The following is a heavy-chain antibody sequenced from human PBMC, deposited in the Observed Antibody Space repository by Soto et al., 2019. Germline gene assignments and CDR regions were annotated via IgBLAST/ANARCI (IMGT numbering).Heavy chain of an antibody. J-gene: IGHJ3*02. V-gene: IGHV1-18*01. CDR2: ISAYNGNT. CDR1: GYTFTSYG. CDR3: ARGARTAMVPEAFDI. Sequence: ASVKVSCKASGYTFTSYGISWVRQAPGQGLEWMGWISAYNGNTNYAQKLQGRVTMTTDTSTSTVYMELRSLRSDDTAVYYCARGARTAMVPEAFDIWGQGTMVTVSS. D-gene: IGHD5-18*01.